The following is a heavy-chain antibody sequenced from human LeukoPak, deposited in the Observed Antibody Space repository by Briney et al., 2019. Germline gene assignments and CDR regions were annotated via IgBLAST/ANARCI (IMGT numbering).Heavy chain of an antibody. D-gene: IGHD2-2*01. CDR1: GGSISSYY. J-gene: IGHJ3*02. CDR3: ARTVVVHAFDI. Sequence: PSETLSLTCTVSGGSISSYYWSWIRQPPAKGLEWIGYIYYSGSTNYNPSLKSRVTISVDTSKNQFSLKLSSVTAADTAVYYCARTVVVHAFDIWGQGTMVTVSS. CDR2: IYYSGST. V-gene: IGHV4-59*08.